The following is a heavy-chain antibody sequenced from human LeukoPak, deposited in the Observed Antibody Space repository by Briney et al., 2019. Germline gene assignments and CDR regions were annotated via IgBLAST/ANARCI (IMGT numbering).Heavy chain of an antibody. Sequence: GGSLRLSCTASGFSLRDHAMSWFRQAPGKGPEWVGFIRAKAHGGTTEKAASLEGRFTISRDDSRNIVYLQMNSLKIESTAIYYCTRDKGYSWFAEWFDPWGQGTLVTVSS. V-gene: IGHV3-49*03. CDR1: GFSLRDHA. CDR2: IRAKAHGGTT. J-gene: IGHJ5*02. D-gene: IGHD6-13*01. CDR3: TRDKGYSWFAEWFDP.